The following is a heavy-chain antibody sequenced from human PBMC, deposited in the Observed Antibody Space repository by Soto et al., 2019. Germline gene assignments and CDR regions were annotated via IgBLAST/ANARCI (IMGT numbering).Heavy chain of an antibody. V-gene: IGHV4-59*01. Sequence: SETLSLTCTVSGGSISSYYWSWIRQPPGKGLEWIGYIYYSGSTNYNPSLKSRVTISVDTSKNQFSLKLSSVTAADTAVYYCARAFGTTVTNVIDYWGQGTLVTVSS. CDR3: ARAFGTTVTNVIDY. J-gene: IGHJ4*02. CDR1: GGSISSYY. D-gene: IGHD4-17*01. CDR2: IYYSGST.